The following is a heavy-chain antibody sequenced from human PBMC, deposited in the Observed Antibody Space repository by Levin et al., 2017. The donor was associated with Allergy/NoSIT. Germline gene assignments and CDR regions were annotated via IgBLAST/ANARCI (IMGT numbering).Heavy chain of an antibody. J-gene: IGHJ5*02. V-gene: IGHV4-34*01. Sequence: KPSETLSLTCAVYGGSFSGYYWSWIRQPPGKGLEWIGEINHSGSTNYNPSLKSRVTISVDTSKNQFSLKLSSVTAADTAVYYCARRVARPPTRGYCSSTSCSSRGNWFDPWGQGTLVTVSS. CDR2: INHSGST. CDR3: ARRVARPPTRGYCSSTSCSSRGNWFDP. CDR1: GGSFSGYY. D-gene: IGHD2-2*01.